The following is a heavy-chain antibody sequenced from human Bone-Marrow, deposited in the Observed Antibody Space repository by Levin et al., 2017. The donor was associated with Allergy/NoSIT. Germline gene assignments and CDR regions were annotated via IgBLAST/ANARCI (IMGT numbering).Heavy chain of an antibody. J-gene: IGHJ4*02. CDR3: ARGGVVPTAPV. CDR1: GGSISSYY. V-gene: IGHV4-59*01. D-gene: IGHD2-21*01. CDR2: TYYSGST. Sequence: SETLSLTCTVSGGSISSYYWSWIRQPPGKGLEWIGYTYYSGSTNYNPSLKSRVTISVDTSKNQFSLKLSSVTAADTAVYYWARGGVVPTAPVWGQGTLVTVSS.